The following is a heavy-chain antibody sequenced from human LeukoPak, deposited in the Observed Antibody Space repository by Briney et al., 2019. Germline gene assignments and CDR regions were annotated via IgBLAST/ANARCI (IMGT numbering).Heavy chain of an antibody. Sequence: ASVKVSCKASGGTFSSYTISWVRQAPGQGLEWMGRIIPILGIANYAQKFQGRVTITADKSTSTAYMELSSLRSEDTAVYSCASTDGDYPAYWGQETLVTVPS. J-gene: IGHJ4*02. CDR3: ASTDGDYPAY. CDR2: IIPILGIA. V-gene: IGHV1-69*02. D-gene: IGHD4-17*01. CDR1: GGTFSSYT.